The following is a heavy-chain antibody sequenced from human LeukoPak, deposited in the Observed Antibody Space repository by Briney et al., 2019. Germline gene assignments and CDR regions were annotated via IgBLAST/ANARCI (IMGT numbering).Heavy chain of an antibody. CDR2: ISSNSRTI. CDR3: ARDFSDCTSTTCSHDY. D-gene: IGHD2-2*01. Sequence: GESPRLSCVASGFTFSSYSMNWVRQAPGKGLEWISHISSNSRTIHYSDSVKGRFTISRDNAKNSLYLQMSSLSDEDTAVYYCARDFSDCTSTTCSHDYWGQGTLVTVSS. V-gene: IGHV3-48*02. CDR1: GFTFSSYS. J-gene: IGHJ4*02.